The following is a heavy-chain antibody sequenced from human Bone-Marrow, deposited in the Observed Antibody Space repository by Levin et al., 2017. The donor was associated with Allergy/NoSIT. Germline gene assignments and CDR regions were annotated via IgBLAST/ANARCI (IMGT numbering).Heavy chain of an antibody. J-gene: IGHJ4*02. CDR2: ISYDGSNK. CDR1: GFTFSSYG. D-gene: IGHD2-2*01. CDR3: AKGLAPTSCAYYFDY. V-gene: IGHV3-30*18. Sequence: GGSLRLSCAASGFTFSSYGMHWVRQAPGKGLEWVAVISYDGSNKYYADSVKGRFTISRDNSKNTLYLQMNSLRAEDTAVYYCAKGLAPTSCAYYFDYWGQGTLVTVSS.